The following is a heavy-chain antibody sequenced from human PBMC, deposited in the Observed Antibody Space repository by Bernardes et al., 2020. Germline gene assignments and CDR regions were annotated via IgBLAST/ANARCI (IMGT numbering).Heavy chain of an antibody. Sequence: GGSLRLSCAASGFTFSSYAMSWVRQAPGKGLEWVSAISGSGGSTYYANSVKGRFTISRDNSKNTLYLQMNSLRAEDTAVYYCANHYGGNFPLSAWGQGTLVTVSS. CDR2: ISGSGGST. D-gene: IGHD2-21*02. CDR1: GFTFSSYA. J-gene: IGHJ4*02. CDR3: ANHYGGNFPLSA. V-gene: IGHV3-23*01.